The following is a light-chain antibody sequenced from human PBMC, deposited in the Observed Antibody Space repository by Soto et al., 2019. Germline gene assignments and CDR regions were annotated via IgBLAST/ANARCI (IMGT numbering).Light chain of an antibody. Sequence: DIVMTQSPLSLPVTPVEPSSISFISSHILLHSNGYNYLDWYLQKPGQSPQLLIYLGSNRASGVPDRFSGSGSGTDFTLKISRVEAEDVGVYYCMQALQTPPWTFGQGTKVDIK. CDR2: LGS. CDR3: MQALQTPPWT. CDR1: HILLHSNGYNY. V-gene: IGKV2-28*01. J-gene: IGKJ1*01.